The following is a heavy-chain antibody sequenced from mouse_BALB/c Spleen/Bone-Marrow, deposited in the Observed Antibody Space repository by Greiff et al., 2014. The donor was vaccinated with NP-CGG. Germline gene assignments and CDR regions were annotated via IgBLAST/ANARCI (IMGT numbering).Heavy chain of an antibody. D-gene: IGHD3-3*01. V-gene: IGHV5-17*02. CDR3: TRSGTLGAMDY. CDR2: LSSGSSTI. J-gene: IGHJ4*01. Sequence: VQLKESGGGLVQPGGSRKLSCAASGFTFSSFGMHWVRQAPEKGLEWVAYLSSGSSTIYYADTMKGRFTISRDNPKNTLFLQMTSLRSEDTAMYYCTRSGTLGAMDYWGQGTSVTVSA. CDR1: GFTFSSFG.